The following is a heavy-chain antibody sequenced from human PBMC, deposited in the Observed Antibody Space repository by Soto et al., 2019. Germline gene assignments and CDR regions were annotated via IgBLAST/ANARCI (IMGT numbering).Heavy chain of an antibody. V-gene: IGHV4-39*01. CDR3: ASHAAGWYFDS. CDR1: RGSISSGTNY. D-gene: IGHD6-25*01. J-gene: IGHJ4*02. Sequence: SETLSLTCTVSRGSISSGTNYWAWIRQPPGKGLGWIANIYYSGSTFYNPSLKSRVTISLDTSKNQFSLKLRSVTAADTAVYYCASHAAGWYFDSWGQGTLVTVSS. CDR2: IYYSGST.